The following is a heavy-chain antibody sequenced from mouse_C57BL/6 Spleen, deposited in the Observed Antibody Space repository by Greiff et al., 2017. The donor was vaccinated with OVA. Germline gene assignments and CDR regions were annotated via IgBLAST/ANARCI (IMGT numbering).Heavy chain of an antibody. V-gene: IGHV1-82*01. Sequence: QVQLQQSGPELVKPGASVKISCKASGYAFSSSWMNWVKQRPGKGLEWIGRIYPGDGDTNYNGKFKGKATLPADKSSSTAYMQLSSLTSEDSAVYFCARMAQTAQAPPLDYWGQGTTLTVSS. J-gene: IGHJ2*01. D-gene: IGHD3-2*02. CDR2: IYPGDGDT. CDR3: ARMAQTAQAPPLDY. CDR1: GYAFSSSW.